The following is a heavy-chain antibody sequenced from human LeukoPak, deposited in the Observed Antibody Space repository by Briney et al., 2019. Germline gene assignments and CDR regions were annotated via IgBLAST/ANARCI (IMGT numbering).Heavy chain of an antibody. Sequence: GGSLRPSCAASGFTFSSYAMSWVRQAPGKGLEWVSVISGSGDSIYYTDSVKGRFTISRDNSKNTVYLQMNNLGAEDTAVYYCAKDYLGRSYAFDIWGQGTMVTVSS. V-gene: IGHV3-23*01. CDR1: GFTFSSYA. J-gene: IGHJ3*02. CDR3: AKDYLGRSYAFDI. CDR2: ISGSGDSI. D-gene: IGHD6-13*01.